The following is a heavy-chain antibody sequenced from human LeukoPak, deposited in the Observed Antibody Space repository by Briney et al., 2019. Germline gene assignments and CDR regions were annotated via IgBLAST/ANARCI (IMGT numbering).Heavy chain of an antibody. J-gene: IGHJ4*02. CDR3: ARQTGNLDY. D-gene: IGHD4-23*01. Sequence: PGGSLRLSCAASGFIFSDYYMSWIRQAPGKGLEWVSYISGGGDNIYYADSVKGRFTISRDNAKNSLYLQMNSLRAEDTAVYYCARQTGNLDYRGQGALVTVSS. CDR1: GFIFSDYY. CDR2: ISGGGDNI. V-gene: IGHV3-11*01.